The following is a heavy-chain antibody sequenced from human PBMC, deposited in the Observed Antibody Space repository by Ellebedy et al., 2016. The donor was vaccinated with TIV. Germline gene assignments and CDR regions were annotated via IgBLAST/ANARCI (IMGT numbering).Heavy chain of an antibody. CDR2: IYYSGST. CDR1: GGSISSYY. CDR3: ARDRGRRFDY. D-gene: IGHD3-10*01. V-gene: IGHV4-59*13. J-gene: IGHJ4*02. Sequence: SETLSLXCTVSGGSISSYYWSWIRQPPGKGLEWIGYIYYSGSTNYNPSLKSRVTISVDTSKNQFSLKLSSVTAADTAVYYCARDRGRRFDYWGQGTLVTVSS.